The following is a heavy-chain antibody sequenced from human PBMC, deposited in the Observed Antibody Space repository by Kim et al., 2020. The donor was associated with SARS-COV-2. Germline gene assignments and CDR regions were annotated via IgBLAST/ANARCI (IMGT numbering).Heavy chain of an antibody. D-gene: IGHD3-22*01. J-gene: IGHJ4*02. V-gene: IGHV3-21*01. CDR1: GFTFSSYS. Sequence: GGSLRLSCAASGFTFSSYSMNWVRQAPGKGLEWVSSISSSSSYIYYADSVKGRFTISRDNAKNSLYLQMNSLRAEDTAVYYCASDHYYYDSRGYYNDYWGQGTLVTVSS. CDR2: ISSSSSYI. CDR3: ASDHYYYDSRGYYNDY.